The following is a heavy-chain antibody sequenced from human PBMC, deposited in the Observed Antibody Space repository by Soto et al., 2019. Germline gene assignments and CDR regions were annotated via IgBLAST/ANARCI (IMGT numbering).Heavy chain of an antibody. CDR1: GFTFSSYG. CDR3: ARDPMVATEDF. V-gene: IGHV3-33*01. D-gene: IGHD5-12*01. CDR2: IWYDGSNK. J-gene: IGHJ4*02. Sequence: GGSLRLSCAASGFTFSSYGMHWVRQAPGKGLEWVAVIWYDGSNKYYADSVKGRFTISRDNSKNTLYLQMNSLRAEDTAVYYCARDPMVATEDFWGQGTLVTVSS.